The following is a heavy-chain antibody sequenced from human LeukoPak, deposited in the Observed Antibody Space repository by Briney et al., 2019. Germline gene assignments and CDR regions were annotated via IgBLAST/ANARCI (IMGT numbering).Heavy chain of an antibody. D-gene: IGHD3-16*01. CDR3: AKGGRGIYSSYDY. CDR2: INPNSGGT. V-gene: IGHV1-2*02. J-gene: IGHJ4*02. Sequence: ASVKVSRKASGYTFSGFYIHWVRQAPGQGLEWMGWINPNSGGTNYAQNFQGRVTMTRDTSISTAYMDLSRLRSDDTAVYYCAKGGRGIYSSYDYWGQGTLVTVSS. CDR1: GYTFSGFY.